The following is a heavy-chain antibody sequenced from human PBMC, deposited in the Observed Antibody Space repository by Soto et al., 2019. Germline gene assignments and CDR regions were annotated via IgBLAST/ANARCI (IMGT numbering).Heavy chain of an antibody. CDR3: AKARTPPTTRDLDQ. CDR2: ISDDGKTK. CDR1: GFTFSTYG. Sequence: QVQLVESGGGLVQPGRSLRLSCAASGFTFSTYGMNWVRQTPGKGLEWVAIISDDGKTKFYADSVKGRFTISRDNSKDTLYLQMDSLRAEDTAVYYCAKARTPPTTRDLDQWGQGTLVTLSS. D-gene: IGHD4-17*01. V-gene: IGHV3-30*18. J-gene: IGHJ4*02.